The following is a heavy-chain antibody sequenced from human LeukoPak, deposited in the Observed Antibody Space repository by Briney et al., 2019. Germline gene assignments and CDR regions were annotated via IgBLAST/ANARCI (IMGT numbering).Heavy chain of an antibody. CDR3: ARKYSVDTAMVDLDY. J-gene: IGHJ4*02. Sequence: GESLKISCKGSGYSFTSYWTGWVRQMPGKGLEWMGIIYPGDSDTRYSPSFQGQVTISADKSINTAYLQWSSLKASDTAMYYCARKYSVDTAMVDLDYWGQGTLVTVSS. D-gene: IGHD5-18*01. V-gene: IGHV5-51*01. CDR2: IYPGDSDT. CDR1: GYSFTSYW.